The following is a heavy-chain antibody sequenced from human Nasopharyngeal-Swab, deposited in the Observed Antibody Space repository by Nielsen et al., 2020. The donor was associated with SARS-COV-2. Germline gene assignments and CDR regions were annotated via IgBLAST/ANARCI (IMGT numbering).Heavy chain of an antibody. CDR3: ARDVATVGATLDN. V-gene: IGHV3-48*02. CDR2: ISSSSSKS. Sequence: GGSLRLSCAASGFTISTNGMHWVRQAPGKGLEWLAYISSSSSKSYYADSVKGRFTISRDNPKKSLFLQMNSLRDEDTAVYYCARDVATVGATLDNWGQGTLVTVSS. CDR1: GFTISTNG. J-gene: IGHJ4*02. D-gene: IGHD1-26*01.